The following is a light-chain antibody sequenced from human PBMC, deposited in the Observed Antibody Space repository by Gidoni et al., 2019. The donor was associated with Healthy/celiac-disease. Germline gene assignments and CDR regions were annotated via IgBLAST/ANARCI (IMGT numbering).Light chain of an antibody. Sequence: DIKMTQSPSSLSASVGDRVTITCRASQSISSYLNCYQQKPGKAPKLLIYAASSLQSGVPSRFSGSGSLTDFTITISSLPPEDFATYYCQPSYSTLYTFGQWTKLEIK. CDR3: QPSYSTLYT. J-gene: IGKJ2*01. V-gene: IGKV1-39*01. CDR2: AAS. CDR1: QSISSY.